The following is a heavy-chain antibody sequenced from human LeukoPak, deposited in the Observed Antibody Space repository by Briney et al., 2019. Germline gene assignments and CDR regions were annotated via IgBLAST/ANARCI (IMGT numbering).Heavy chain of an antibody. CDR1: GYTFTNYY. J-gene: IGHJ6*03. CDR3: ARDLVIDFWSGYYRYMDV. V-gene: IGHV1-46*01. CDR2: INPSGGST. D-gene: IGHD3-3*01. Sequence: ASVKVSCKASGYTFTNYYMHWVRQAPGQGLEWMGIINPSGGSTSYAQKFQGRVTMTRYTSTSTVYMELSSLRSEDTAVYYCARDLVIDFWSGYYRYMDVWGKGTTVTVSS.